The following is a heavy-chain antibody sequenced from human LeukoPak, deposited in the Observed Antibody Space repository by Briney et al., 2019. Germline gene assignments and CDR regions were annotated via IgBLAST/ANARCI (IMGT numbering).Heavy chain of an antibody. CDR3: AKDIGSYYDY. D-gene: IGHD3-10*01. CDR1: GFTFSSNG. CDR2: IQYDGSKK. Sequence: GGSLRLSCVASGFTFSSNGMHWVRQAPGKGLEWVTFIQYDGSKKYYADSVKGRFSISRDNSKNTLYLEMNSLRAEDTAVYYCAKDIGSYYDYWGQGILVTVSS. J-gene: IGHJ4*02. V-gene: IGHV3-30*02.